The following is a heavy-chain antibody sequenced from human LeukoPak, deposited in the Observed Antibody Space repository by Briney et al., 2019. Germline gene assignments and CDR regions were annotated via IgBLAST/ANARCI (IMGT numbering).Heavy chain of an antibody. CDR1: GFTFDDYG. V-gene: IGHV3-20*04. J-gene: IGHJ4*02. D-gene: IGHD6-13*01. CDR2: INWNGGST. CDR3: ARDHVPAAGTGTLDY. Sequence: GGSLRLSCAASGFTFDDYGMNWVRQPPGKGLEWVSGINWNGGSTGYADSVKGRFTISRDNAKNSLYLQMNSLRAEDTALYYCARDHVPAAGTGTLDYWGQGTLVTVSS.